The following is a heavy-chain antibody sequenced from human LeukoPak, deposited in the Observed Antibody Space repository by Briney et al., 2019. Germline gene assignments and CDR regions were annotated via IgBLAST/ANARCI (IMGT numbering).Heavy chain of an antibody. CDR2: IDPSDSYT. D-gene: IGHD5-24*01. CDR3: ASLEMATDY. Sequence: GGSLKISCKGSAYSFTSYWISWARQMPGKGLEWMGRIDPSDSYTNYSPSFQGRVTISADKSISTAYLQWASLKASDTAMYYCASLEMATDYWGQGTLVTVSS. V-gene: IGHV5-10-1*01. J-gene: IGHJ4*02. CDR1: AYSFTSYW.